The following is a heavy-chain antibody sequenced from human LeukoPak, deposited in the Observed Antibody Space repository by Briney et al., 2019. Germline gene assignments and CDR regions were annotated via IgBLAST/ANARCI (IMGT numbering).Heavy chain of an antibody. D-gene: IGHD3-3*01. CDR3: ARGLTRNYDFWSGYYSRWFDP. CDR1: GGSFSGYY. J-gene: IGHJ5*02. V-gene: IGHV4-34*01. Sequence: PSETLSLTCAVYGGSFSGYYWSWIRQPPGKGLEWIGEINHSGSTNYNPSLKSRVTISVDTSKNQFSLKLSSVTAADTAVYYCARGLTRNYDFWSGYYSRWFDPWGQGTLVTVSS. CDR2: INHSGST.